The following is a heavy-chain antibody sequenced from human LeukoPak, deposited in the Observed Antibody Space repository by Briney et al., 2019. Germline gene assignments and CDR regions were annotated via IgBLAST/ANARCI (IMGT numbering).Heavy chain of an antibody. CDR2: INPSGGST. J-gene: IGHJ4*02. V-gene: IGHV1-46*01. CDR3: ARGMDSSSWYKGGSPGGGDY. CDR1: GYTFTSYY. Sequence: ASVKVSCKASGYTFTSYYMHWVRQAPGQGLEWMGIINPSGGSTSYAQKFQGRVTMTRDTSTSTVYMELSSLRSEDTAVYYCARGMDSSSWYKGGSPGGGDYWGQGTLVTVSS. D-gene: IGHD6-13*01.